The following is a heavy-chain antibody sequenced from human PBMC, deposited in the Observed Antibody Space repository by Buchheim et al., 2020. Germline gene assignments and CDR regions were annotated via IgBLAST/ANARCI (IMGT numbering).Heavy chain of an antibody. CDR1: GFTFSSYG. CDR3: ARGDFIAAAEYYFDY. D-gene: IGHD6-13*01. CDR2: IWYDGSNK. Sequence: QVQLVESGGGVVQPGRSLRLSCAASGFTFSSYGMHWVRQAPGKGLEWVAVIWYDGSNKYYADSVKGRFTISRDNSKNTLYLQMNSLRAEDTAVYYCARGDFIAAAEYYFDYWGQGTL. J-gene: IGHJ4*02. V-gene: IGHV3-33*01.